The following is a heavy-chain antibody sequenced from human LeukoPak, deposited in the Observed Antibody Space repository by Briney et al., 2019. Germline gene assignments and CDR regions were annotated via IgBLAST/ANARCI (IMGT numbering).Heavy chain of an antibody. Sequence: PGGALRLSCAASEFXFTTYGMHWVRQAPGKGLEWVAFIYYDGSNVYYADYVKGRFTISRDNSKNTLYLQMNSLRAEDTAVYYCAKDVGGSSGWYSDYYYGMDVWGQGTTVTVSS. J-gene: IGHJ6*02. CDR1: EFXFTTYG. D-gene: IGHD6-19*01. V-gene: IGHV3-30*02. CDR2: IYYDGSNV. CDR3: AKDVGGSSGWYSDYYYGMDV.